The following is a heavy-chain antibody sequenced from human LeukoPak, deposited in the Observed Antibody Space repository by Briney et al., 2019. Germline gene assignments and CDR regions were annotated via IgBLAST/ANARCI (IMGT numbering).Heavy chain of an antibody. CDR3: ARGKDYYDSSGYYNAFDI. D-gene: IGHD3-22*01. Sequence: SETLSLTCTVSGGSISSYDWSWIRQPLGKGLEWIGYMYYSGNTNYNPSLKSRVTISVDTSKNQFSLKLSSMTAADTAVYYCARGKDYYDSSGYYNAFDIWGQGTMVTVSS. V-gene: IGHV4-59*01. CDR1: GGSISSYD. CDR2: MYYSGNT. J-gene: IGHJ3*02.